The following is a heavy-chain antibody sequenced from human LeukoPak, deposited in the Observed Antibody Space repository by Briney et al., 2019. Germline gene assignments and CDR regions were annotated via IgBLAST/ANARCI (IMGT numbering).Heavy chain of an antibody. Sequence: PSETLSLTCTVSGGSISSSSYYWGWIRQPPGKGLEWIGSIYYSGSTYYNPSLKSRVTISVDTSKNQFSLKLSSVTAADTAVYYCAREIVGGYCSSTSCSDAFDIWGQGTMVTVSS. CDR3: AREIVGGYCSSTSCSDAFDI. CDR2: IYYSGST. CDR1: GGSISSSSYY. J-gene: IGHJ3*02. D-gene: IGHD2-2*01. V-gene: IGHV4-39*02.